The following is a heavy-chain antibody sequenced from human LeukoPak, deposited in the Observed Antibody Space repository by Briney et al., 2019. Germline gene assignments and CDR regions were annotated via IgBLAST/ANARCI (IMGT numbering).Heavy chain of an antibody. Sequence: SVKVSCKASGGTFSSYAISWVRQAPGQGLEWMGGIIPIFGTANYAQKFQGRVTITADESTSTAYMELSSLRSEDTAVYYCATWEWELLRNWFDPWGQGTLVTVSS. D-gene: IGHD1-26*01. J-gene: IGHJ5*02. CDR3: ATWEWELLRNWFDP. V-gene: IGHV1-69*13. CDR2: IIPIFGTA. CDR1: GGTFSSYA.